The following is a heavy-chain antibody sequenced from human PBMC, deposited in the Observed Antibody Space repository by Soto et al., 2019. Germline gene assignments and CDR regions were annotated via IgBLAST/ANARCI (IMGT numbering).Heavy chain of an antibody. CDR1: GYTFTSHG. D-gene: IGHD6-19*01. CDR2: ISTFHGSI. Sequence: QVQLVQSGGEVKKPGASVKVSCKAAGYTFTSHGISWVRQAPGQGLEWMGWISTFHGSINYAQKFQGRVTMTTDTPKSTAYVELRSLGSDDTAVYYCARFYSSGWPRGYFDYWGQGTPVTVSA. V-gene: IGHV1-18*01. CDR3: ARFYSSGWPRGYFDY. J-gene: IGHJ4*02.